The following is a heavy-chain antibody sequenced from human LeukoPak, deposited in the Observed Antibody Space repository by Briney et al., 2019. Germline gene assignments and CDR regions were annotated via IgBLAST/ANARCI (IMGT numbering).Heavy chain of an antibody. CDR3: ARDSMVSYDRNWFDP. CDR2: INPSGGST. J-gene: IGHJ5*02. Sequence: ASVKVSCKASGYTFTSYYMHWVRQAPGQGLEWMGIINPSGGSTSYAQKFQGRVTMTRGMSTSTVYMELSSLRSEDTAVYYCARDSMVSYDRNWFDPWGQGTLVTVSS. CDR1: GYTFTSYY. D-gene: IGHD2-8*01. V-gene: IGHV1-46*01.